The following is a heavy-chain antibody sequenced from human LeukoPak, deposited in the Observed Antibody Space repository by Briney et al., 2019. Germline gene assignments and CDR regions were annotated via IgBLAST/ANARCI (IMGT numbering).Heavy chain of an antibody. V-gene: IGHV4-31*03. D-gene: IGHD3-22*01. Sequence: TLSLTCTVSGGSISRGGYYWSWIRQHPGKGLEWIGYIYYSGSTYYNPSLKSRVTISVDTSRNQFSLKLSSVTAADTAVYYCASSGYRYYFDYWGQGTLVTVSS. CDR1: GGSISRGGYY. CDR3: ASSGYRYYFDY. CDR2: IYYSGST. J-gene: IGHJ4*02.